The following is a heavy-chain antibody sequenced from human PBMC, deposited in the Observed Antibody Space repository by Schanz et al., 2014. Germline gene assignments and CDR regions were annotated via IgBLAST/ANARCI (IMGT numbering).Heavy chain of an antibody. D-gene: IGHD3-10*01. V-gene: IGHV3-23*04. Sequence: DLEESGGGVVQPGRSLRLSCAASGFTFTNYAMTWVRQAPGKGLEWVATISGSSENTYYADSVKGRVTISRDNSRNTLFLQMRNLRADDTALYYCAKGKSEVRGIILDYWGQGTMXVVSS. CDR1: GFTFTNYA. J-gene: IGHJ4*02. CDR3: AKGKSEVRGIILDY. CDR2: ISGSSENT.